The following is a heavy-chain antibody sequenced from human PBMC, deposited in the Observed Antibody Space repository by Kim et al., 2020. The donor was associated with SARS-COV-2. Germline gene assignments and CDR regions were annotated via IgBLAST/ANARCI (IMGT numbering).Heavy chain of an antibody. J-gene: IGHJ3*02. CDR2: IYPGDSDT. Sequence: GESLKISCKGSGYSFTSYWIGWVHQMPGKGLEWMGIIYPGDSDTRYSPSFQGQVTISADKSISTAYLQWSSLKASDTAMYYCARLELGWVPKIVDGYKNGAFDIWGQGTMVTVSS. CDR1: GYSFTSYW. CDR3: ARLELGWVPKIVDGYKNGAFDI. V-gene: IGHV5-51*07. D-gene: IGHD3-22*01.